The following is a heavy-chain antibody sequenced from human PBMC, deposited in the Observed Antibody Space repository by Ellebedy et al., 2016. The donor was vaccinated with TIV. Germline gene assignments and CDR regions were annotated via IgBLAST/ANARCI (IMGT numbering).Heavy chain of an antibody. CDR1: GFTFSSHT. CDR2: ISGSGDSA. D-gene: IGHD2-15*01. V-gene: IGHV3-23*01. CDR3: ARDLYCGIDF. J-gene: IGHJ6*02. Sequence: GGSLRLSCVASGFTFSSHTMGWVRQAPGKGLEWVSCISGSGDSATDADSVRGRFTISRDNAKNTLYLQMNSLRADDTAVYYCARDLYCGIDFWGQGTTVTVSS.